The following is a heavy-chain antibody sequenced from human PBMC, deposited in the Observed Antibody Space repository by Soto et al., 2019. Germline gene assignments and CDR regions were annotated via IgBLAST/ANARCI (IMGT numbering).Heavy chain of an antibody. D-gene: IGHD5-18*01. Sequence: EVQLVESGGGLVQPGGSLRLSCAASGFSLSDYWMHWVRQAPGEGLVWLSRITRDGSSTNYADSVKGRFTISRDNAKSTLYLQVNSLRGEDTAVYYCAREANGYYYFDYWGQGTLVTVSS. CDR3: AREANGYYYFDY. V-gene: IGHV3-74*01. CDR2: ITRDGSST. J-gene: IGHJ4*02. CDR1: GFSLSDYW.